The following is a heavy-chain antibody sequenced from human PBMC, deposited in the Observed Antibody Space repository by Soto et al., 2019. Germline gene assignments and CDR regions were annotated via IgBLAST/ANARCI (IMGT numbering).Heavy chain of an antibody. CDR1: GGSISSSSYY. D-gene: IGHD4-17*01. CDR3: ARLATVTPYFDY. J-gene: IGHJ4*02. Sequence: SETLSLTCTVSGGSISSSSYYWGWIRQPPGKGLEWIGSIYYSGSTYYNPSLKSRVTISVDTSKNRFSLKLSSVTAADTAVYYCARLATVTPYFDYWGQGTLVTVSS. V-gene: IGHV4-39*01. CDR2: IYYSGST.